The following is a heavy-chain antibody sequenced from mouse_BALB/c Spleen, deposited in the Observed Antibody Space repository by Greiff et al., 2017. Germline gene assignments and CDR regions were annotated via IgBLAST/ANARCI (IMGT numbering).Heavy chain of an antibody. J-gene: IGHJ2*01. CDR3: TRVYYDYDFDY. V-gene: IGHV6-6*02. CDR2: IRLKSNNYAT. Sequence: EVQGVESGGGLVQPGGSMKLSCVASGFTFSNYWMNWVRQSPEKGLEWVAEIRLKSNNYATHYAESVKGRFTISRDDSKSSVYLQMNNLRAEDTGIYYCTRVYYDYDFDYWGQGTTLTVSS. D-gene: IGHD2-4*01. CDR1: GFTFSNYW.